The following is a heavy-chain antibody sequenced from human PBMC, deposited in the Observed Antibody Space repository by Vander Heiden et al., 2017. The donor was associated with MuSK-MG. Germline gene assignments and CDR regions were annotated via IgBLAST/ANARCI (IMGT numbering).Heavy chain of an antibody. D-gene: IGHD3-22*01. V-gene: IGHV3-23*01. CDR3: ATGNKRRLSGYYPYRVY. J-gene: IGHJ4*02. CDR1: GFTFSSYA. CDR2: ISGSGGST. Sequence: GGGLVQPGGSLRLSCAASGFTFSSYAMSWVRQAPGKGLEWVSAISGSGGSTYYADSVKGRFTISRDNSKNTLYLQMNSLRAEDTAVYYCATGNKRRLSGYYPYRVYWGQGTLVTVSS.